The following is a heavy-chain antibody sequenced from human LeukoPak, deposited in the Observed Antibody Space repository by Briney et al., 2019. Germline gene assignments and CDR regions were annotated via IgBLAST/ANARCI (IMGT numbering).Heavy chain of an antibody. V-gene: IGHV3-74*01. CDR3: GGERYYDSSGLLGGRVQVTSDY. CDR2: INYDGTST. D-gene: IGHD3-22*01. J-gene: IGHJ4*02. Sequence: QAGGSLRLSCAASGFTFSSKTYWMHWVRQAPGKGLVWVSRINYDGTSTNYADSVKGRFTISRDNARDTLYLQMNSLRAEDTAVYYCGGERYYDSSGLLGGRVQVTSDYWGQGTLVTVSS. CDR1: GFTFSSKTYW.